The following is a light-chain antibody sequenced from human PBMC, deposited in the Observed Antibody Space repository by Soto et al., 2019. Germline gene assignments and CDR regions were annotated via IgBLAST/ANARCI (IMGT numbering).Light chain of an antibody. V-gene: IGKV3-20*01. CDR3: QQFGSSPGFT. CDR1: QSINNRY. CDR2: GAS. Sequence: EIVLTQSPGTLSLSPGERATLSCRASQSINNRYLAWYQQKPGQAPRLLIYGASSRATGIPDRFIGSRSGTDFTLLSTRLEPEDSAVYYCQQFGSSPGFTFGPGTKVDIK. J-gene: IGKJ3*01.